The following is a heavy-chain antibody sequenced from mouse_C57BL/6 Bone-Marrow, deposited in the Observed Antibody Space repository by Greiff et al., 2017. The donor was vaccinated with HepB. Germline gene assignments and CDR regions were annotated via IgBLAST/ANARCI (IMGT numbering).Heavy chain of an antibody. CDR3: TSGTYYDYFFDY. CDR1: GFNIKDDY. CDR2: IEPENGVT. J-gene: IGHJ2*01. D-gene: IGHD2-4*01. V-gene: IGHV14-4*01. Sequence: EVKLVESGAELVRPGASVKLSCTASGFNIKDDYMHWVKQRPERGLEGIGWIEPENGVTEYASKFPGKATIPADTSSNTAYLQLSSLTSEDTAVYYCTSGTYYDYFFDYWGQGTTLTVSS.